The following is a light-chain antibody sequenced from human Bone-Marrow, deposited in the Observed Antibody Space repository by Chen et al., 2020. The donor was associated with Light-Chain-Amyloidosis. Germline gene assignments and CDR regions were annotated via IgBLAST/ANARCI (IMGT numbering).Light chain of an antibody. V-gene: IGLV3-25*03. Sequence: SYELTQPPSVSVSTGTTARITCSGDDLPTKYAYWYQQKPGQAPVLVIHRDTERPSGISERFSGSSSGTTATLTISGVQAEDEADYHCQSADSSGTYEVIFGGGTKLTVL. CDR1: DLPTKY. J-gene: IGLJ2*01. CDR3: QSADSSGTYEVI. CDR2: RDT.